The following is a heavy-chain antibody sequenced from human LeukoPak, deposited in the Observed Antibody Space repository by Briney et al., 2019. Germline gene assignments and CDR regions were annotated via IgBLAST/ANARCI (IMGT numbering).Heavy chain of an antibody. CDR1: GFTVSNNY. J-gene: IGHJ6*03. Sequence: GGSLRLSCAASGFTVSNNYMSWVRQAPGKGLEWVSVIYSGGSTYYADSVKGRFTISRDNSKNTLYLQMNSLRAEDTAVYYCARGTNWDYYYYYMDVWGKGTTVTISS. V-gene: IGHV3-53*01. CDR2: IYSGGST. D-gene: IGHD7-27*01. CDR3: ARGTNWDYYYYYMDV.